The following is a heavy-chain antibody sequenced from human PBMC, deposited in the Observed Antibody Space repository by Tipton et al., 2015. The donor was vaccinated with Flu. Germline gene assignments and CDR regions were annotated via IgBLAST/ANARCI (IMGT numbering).Heavy chain of an antibody. J-gene: IGHJ4*02. Sequence: SLRLSCAASGFTFSSYSMNWVRQAPGKGLEWVSSISSSSSYIYYADSVKGRFTISRDNAKNSLYLQMNSLRAEDTAVYYCARGLPWGLPPFDYWGQGTLVTASS. CDR2: ISSSSSYI. D-gene: IGHD1-26*01. CDR1: GFTFSSYS. CDR3: ARGLPWGLPPFDY. V-gene: IGHV3-21*01.